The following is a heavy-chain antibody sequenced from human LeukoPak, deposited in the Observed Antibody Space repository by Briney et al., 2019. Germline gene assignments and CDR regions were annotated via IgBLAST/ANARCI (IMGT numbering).Heavy chain of an antibody. CDR1: GGTFSSYA. Sequence: SVKVSCKASGGTFSSYAISWVRQAPGQGLEWMGGIIPIFGTANYAQKFQGRVTITADESTSTAYMELSSLRSEDTAVYYCARAPFDFDSSRGFDPWGQGTLVTVSS. CDR2: IIPIFGTA. V-gene: IGHV1-69*13. J-gene: IGHJ5*02. D-gene: IGHD3-9*01. CDR3: ARAPFDFDSSRGFDP.